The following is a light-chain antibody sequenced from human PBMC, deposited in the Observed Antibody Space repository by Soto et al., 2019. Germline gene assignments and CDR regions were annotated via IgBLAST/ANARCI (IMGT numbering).Light chain of an antibody. Sequence: DIQMTQSPSTLSASVGDRVTITCRASQSISTWLAWYQQKPGNAPRLLIYKASSLQSGVPSRFCGSGSGTEFTLTIRSLQADDFATYYCQQYHSNSRTFGQGTKLEIK. CDR3: QQYHSNSRT. J-gene: IGKJ1*01. CDR2: KAS. V-gene: IGKV1-5*03. CDR1: QSISTW.